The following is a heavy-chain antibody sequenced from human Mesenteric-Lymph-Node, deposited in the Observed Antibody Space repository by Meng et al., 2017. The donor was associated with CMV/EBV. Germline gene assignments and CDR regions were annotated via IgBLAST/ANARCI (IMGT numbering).Heavy chain of an antibody. J-gene: IGHJ4*02. CDR3: AHSSGIAAAGPFYFDY. CDR2: IYWDDDK. V-gene: IGHV2-5*02. Sequence: QITLKESGPTLVKPTQTLTLTCTFSGFSLSTSGVGVGWIRQPPGKALEWLALIYWDDDKRYSPSLKSRLTITKDTSKNQVVLTMTNMDPVDTATYYCAHSSGIAAAGPFYFDYWGQETLVTVSS. D-gene: IGHD6-13*01. CDR1: GFSLSTSGVG.